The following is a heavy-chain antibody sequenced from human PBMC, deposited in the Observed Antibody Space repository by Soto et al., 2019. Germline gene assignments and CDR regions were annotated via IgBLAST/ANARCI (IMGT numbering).Heavy chain of an antibody. Sequence: SETLSLTCAVSGYSISSGYYWGWIRQPPGKGLEWIGSIYHSGSTYYNPSLKSRVTISVDTSKNQFSLKLSSVTAADTAVYYCSLHIRMTSVNYYYGLAVWGQGNPV. V-gene: IGHV4-38-2*01. J-gene: IGHJ6*02. CDR3: SLHIRMTSVNYYYGLAV. CDR1: GYSISSGYY. CDR2: IYHSGST. D-gene: IGHD2-15*01.